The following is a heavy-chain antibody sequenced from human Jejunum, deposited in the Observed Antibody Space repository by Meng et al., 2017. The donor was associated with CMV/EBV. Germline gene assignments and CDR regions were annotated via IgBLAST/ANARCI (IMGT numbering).Heavy chain of an antibody. CDR1: GFSAGASF. D-gene: IGHD2-15*01. CDR3: TRCGINCYLDY. CDR2: IRSKNSGGTT. J-gene: IGHJ4*03. V-gene: IGHV3-49*04. Sequence: SGFSAGASFMTWVRQAPGKGLEWVGFIRSKNSGGTTEYAASVKGRFTISRDESNSVAYLQMNSLRIEDTAVYYCTRCGINCYLDYWGQGTLVTVSS.